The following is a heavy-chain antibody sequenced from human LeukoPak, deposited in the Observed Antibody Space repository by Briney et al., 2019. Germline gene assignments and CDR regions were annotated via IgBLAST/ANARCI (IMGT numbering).Heavy chain of an antibody. Sequence: PGGSLRLSCAASGFTFSSYAMSWVRQAPGKGLEWVSAISGSGGSTYYADSVKGRFTISRDNAKNSLYLQMNSLRAEDTAVYYCARSRTIFGVVTVPYYFDYWGQGTLVTVSS. CDR2: ISGSGGST. CDR1: GFTFSSYA. V-gene: IGHV3-23*01. D-gene: IGHD3-3*01. CDR3: ARSRTIFGVVTVPYYFDY. J-gene: IGHJ4*02.